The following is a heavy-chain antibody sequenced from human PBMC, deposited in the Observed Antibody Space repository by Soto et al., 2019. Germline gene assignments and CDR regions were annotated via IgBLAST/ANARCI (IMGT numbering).Heavy chain of an antibody. CDR2: ISYDGSNK. V-gene: IGHV3-30-3*01. CDR1: GFTFSSYA. CDR3: AKGPYSGSYYNNFHYFDY. D-gene: IGHD1-26*01. J-gene: IGHJ4*02. Sequence: GGSLRLSCAASGFTFSSYAMHWVRQAPGKGLEWVAVISYDGSNKYYADSVKGRFTISRDNSKNTLYLQMNSLRAEDTAVYYCAKGPYSGSYYNNFHYFDYWGQGTLVTVSS.